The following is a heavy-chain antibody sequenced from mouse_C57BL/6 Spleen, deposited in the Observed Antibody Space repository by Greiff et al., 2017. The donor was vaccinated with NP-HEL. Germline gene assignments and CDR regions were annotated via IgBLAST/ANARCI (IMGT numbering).Heavy chain of an antibody. J-gene: IGHJ2*01. CDR2: ISSGSSTI. V-gene: IGHV5-17*01. D-gene: IGHD2-3*01. CDR1: GFTFRDYG. Sequence: EVKLVESRGCLVKPGGSLKLSCAASGFTFRDYGMHWVRQAPEKGLEWVAYISSGSSTIYYADTVKGRFTISRDNAKNTLFLQMTSLRSEDTAMYYCARSDCYPYYFDYWGEGTTLTISS. CDR3: ARSDCYPYYFDY.